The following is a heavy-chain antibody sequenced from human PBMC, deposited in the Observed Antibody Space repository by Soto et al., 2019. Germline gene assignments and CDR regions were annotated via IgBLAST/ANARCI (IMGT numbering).Heavy chain of an antibody. CDR1: GLTFSNAW. V-gene: IGHV3-15*07. D-gene: IGHD4-17*01. J-gene: IGHJ2*01. CDR3: TTNQNLRPSSHWYSDL. Sequence: GGSLRLSCAASGLTFSNAWMNWVRQAPGKGLEWVGRIKSKGDGGTTEYAAPVKGRFTISRDDSKNTLYLQMNSLKTEDAAVYYFTTNQNLRPSSHWYSDLGGRGTLVTVSS. CDR2: IKSKGDGGTT.